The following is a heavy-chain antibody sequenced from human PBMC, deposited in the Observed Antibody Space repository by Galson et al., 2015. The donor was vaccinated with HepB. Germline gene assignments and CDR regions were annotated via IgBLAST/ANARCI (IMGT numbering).Heavy chain of an antibody. V-gene: IGHV1-69-2*01. CDR2: VDPEDGET. J-gene: IGHJ4*02. Sequence: VKVSCKVSGYTFTDYYMHWVQQAPGKGLEWMGPVDPEDGETIYAEKFQGRVTITADTSTDTAYMELSSLRSEDTAVYYCAALYCSSTSCLPDWGQGTLVTVSS. D-gene: IGHD2-2*01. CDR3: AALYCSSTSCLPD. CDR1: GYTFTDYY.